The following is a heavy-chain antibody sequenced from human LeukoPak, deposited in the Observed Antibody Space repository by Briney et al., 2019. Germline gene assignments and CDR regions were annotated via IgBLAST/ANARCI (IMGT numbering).Heavy chain of an antibody. CDR2: ILPIFDTG. V-gene: IGHV1-69*13. D-gene: IGHD4-23*01. Sequence: GASVKVSCKASGGTFSSYAISWVRQAPGQGLEWMGGILPIFDTGNYAQKFQGRVTVTADASTSTAYMELSSLRSEDTAVYYCARSNYGGHSGVWFDPWGQGTLVTVPS. CDR3: ARSNYGGHSGVWFDP. J-gene: IGHJ5*02. CDR1: GGTFSSYA.